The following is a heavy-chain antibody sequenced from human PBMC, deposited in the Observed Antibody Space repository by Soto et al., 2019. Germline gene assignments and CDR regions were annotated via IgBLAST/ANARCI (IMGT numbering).Heavy chain of an antibody. J-gene: IGHJ4*02. Sequence: PSETLSLTCTVSGGSISSSSYYWGWIRQPPGKGLEWIGSIYYSGSTYYNPSLKSRVTISVDTSKNQFSLKLSSVTAADTAVYYCARLVGIAAAVPWGQGXLVTVYS. CDR2: IYYSGST. D-gene: IGHD6-13*01. CDR1: GGSISSSSYY. V-gene: IGHV4-39*01. CDR3: ARLVGIAAAVP.